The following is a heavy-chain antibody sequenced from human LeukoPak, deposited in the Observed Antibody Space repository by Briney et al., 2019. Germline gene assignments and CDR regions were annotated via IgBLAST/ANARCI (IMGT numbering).Heavy chain of an antibody. CDR2: TCDDGTS. J-gene: IGHJ5*02. CDR1: GGSISSYY. Sequence: SETLSLTCTVSGGSISSYYWSWIRQHPGKGLKWIGYTCDDGTSYFNSPFKSRVPISVDTSKNQFHLKLSSVTAADTGVYYCAGEGTAGTNRNWFDPWGQGSLVSVSS. CDR3: AGEGTAGTNRNWFDP. D-gene: IGHD1-1*01. V-gene: IGHV4-59*01.